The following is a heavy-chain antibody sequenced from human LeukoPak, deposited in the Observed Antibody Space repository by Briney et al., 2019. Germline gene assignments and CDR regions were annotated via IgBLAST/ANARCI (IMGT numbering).Heavy chain of an antibody. CDR1: GFTVSSNY. J-gene: IGHJ4*02. CDR2: IYSGGST. Sequence: GGSLRLSCAASGFTVSSNYMSWVRQAPGKGLEWVSVIYSGGSTYYADSVKGRFTISRDNAKNTLYLQMNSLRAEDTAVYYCARERKYDSNFDYWGQGTLVTVSS. V-gene: IGHV3-53*01. CDR3: ARERKYDSNFDY. D-gene: IGHD1-1*01.